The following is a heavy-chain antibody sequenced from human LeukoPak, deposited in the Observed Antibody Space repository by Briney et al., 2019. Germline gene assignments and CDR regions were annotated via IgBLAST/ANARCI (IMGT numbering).Heavy chain of an antibody. Sequence: GASVKVSCKASGGTFSSYAISWVRRAPGQGLEWMGGIIPIFGTANYAQKFQGRVTITADESTSTAYMELSSLRSEDTAVYYCARDQLWPGIAASAPYYFDYWGQGTLVTVSS. D-gene: IGHD6-13*01. CDR1: GGTFSSYA. V-gene: IGHV1-69*13. J-gene: IGHJ4*02. CDR3: ARDQLWPGIAASAPYYFDY. CDR2: IIPIFGTA.